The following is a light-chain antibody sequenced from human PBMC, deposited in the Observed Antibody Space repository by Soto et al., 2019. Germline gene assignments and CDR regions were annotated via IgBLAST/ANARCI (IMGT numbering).Light chain of an antibody. V-gene: IGKV1-5*03. J-gene: IGKJ4*01. CDR2: QAS. CDR3: QQYYSYSRT. CDR1: QSISTW. Sequence: DIQMTQSPFTLSASVGDRVTITCRASQSISTWLAWYQQKPGKAPTLLIYQASSLENGVASRFSGSGSGTEFTLTISSPQPDDFATYYCQQYYSYSRTFGGGTKVDIK.